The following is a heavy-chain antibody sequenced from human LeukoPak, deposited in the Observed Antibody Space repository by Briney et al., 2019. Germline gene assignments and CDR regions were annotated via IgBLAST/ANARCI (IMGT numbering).Heavy chain of an antibody. CDR2: INPGGGST. CDR1: GYTFTSYY. Sequence: ASVKVSCKASGYTFTSYYMHWVRQAPGQGLEWMGIINPGGGSTSYAQKFQGRVTMTRDTSTSTVYMELSSLRSEDTAVYYCARDGGATVDYYYGMDVWGQGTTVTVSS. CDR3: ARDGGATVDYYYGMDV. D-gene: IGHD4-23*01. J-gene: IGHJ6*02. V-gene: IGHV1-46*01.